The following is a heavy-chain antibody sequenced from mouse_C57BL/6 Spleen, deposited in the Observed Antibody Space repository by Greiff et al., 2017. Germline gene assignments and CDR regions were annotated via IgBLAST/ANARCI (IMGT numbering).Heavy chain of an antibody. J-gene: IGHJ2*01. CDR3: ARWSTTVVARGYCDY. D-gene: IGHD1-1*01. CDR1: GYTFTDYY. V-gene: IGHV1-19*01. Sequence: EVQLQQSGPVLVKPGASVKMSCKASGYTFTDYYMNWVKQSHGKSLEWIGVINPYNGGTSYNQKFKGKATLTVDKSSSTAYMELNSLTSEDSAVYYCARWSTTVVARGYCDYWGQGTTLTVSS. CDR2: INPYNGGT.